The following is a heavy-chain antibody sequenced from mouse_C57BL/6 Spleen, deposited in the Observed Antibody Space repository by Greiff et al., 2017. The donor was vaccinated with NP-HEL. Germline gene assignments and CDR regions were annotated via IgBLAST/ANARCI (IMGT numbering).Heavy chain of an antibody. D-gene: IGHD2-1*01. CDR3: AREDGNYLAY. Sequence: QVQLQQPGAELVRPGTSVKLSCKASGYTFTSYWMHWVKQRPGQGLEWIGVIDPSDSYTNYNQKFKGKATLTVDTSSSTAYMQLSSLTSEDSAVYYCAREDGNYLAYWGQGTLVTVSA. V-gene: IGHV1-59*01. CDR2: IDPSDSYT. J-gene: IGHJ3*01. CDR1: GYTFTSYW.